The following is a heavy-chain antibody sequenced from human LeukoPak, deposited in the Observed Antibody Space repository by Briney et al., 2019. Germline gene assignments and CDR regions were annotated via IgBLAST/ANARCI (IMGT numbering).Heavy chain of an antibody. CDR2: NNPNSGGT. CDR3: AKGRGLNAFDI. J-gene: IGHJ3*02. CDR1: GSTFTGYY. Sequence: ASVKVSCKASGSTFTGYYMHWVRQAPGQRLEWMGCNNPNSGGTNYAQKFQGRVTMTRDTSISTAYMDLSSLRSDDTAVYYCAKGRGLNAFDIWAKGTMFTVSS. V-gene: IGHV1-2*02. D-gene: IGHD3-10*01.